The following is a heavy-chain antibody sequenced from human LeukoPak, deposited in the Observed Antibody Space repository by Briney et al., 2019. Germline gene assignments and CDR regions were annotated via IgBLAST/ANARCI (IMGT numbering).Heavy chain of an antibody. CDR3: VKDPRDYYDSSGYLDYGMDV. V-gene: IGHV3-43*02. CDR2: ISGDGGST. J-gene: IGHJ6*02. CDR1: GFTFDDYA. D-gene: IGHD3-22*01. Sequence: GGSLRLSCAASGFTFDDYAMHWVRQAPGKGLEWVSLISGDGGSTYYADSVKGRFTISRDNSKNSLYLQMNSLRTEDTALYYCVKDPRDYYDSSGYLDYGMDVWGQGTTVTVSS.